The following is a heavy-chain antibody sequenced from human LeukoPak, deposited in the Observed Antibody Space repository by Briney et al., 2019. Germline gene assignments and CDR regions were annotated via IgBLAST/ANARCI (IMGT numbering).Heavy chain of an antibody. CDR3: AKRGYYYDSSGYYSRTYFDY. V-gene: IGHV3-30*18. Sequence: PGRSLRLSCVVSGFTFSSYGMHWVRQAPGRGLEWVXXXXXXXXNKYYADSVKGRFTISRDNSKNTLYLQMNSLRAEDTAVYYCAKRGYYYDSSGYYSRTYFDYWGQGTLVIVSS. J-gene: IGHJ4*02. CDR2: XXXXXXNK. D-gene: IGHD3-22*01. CDR1: GFTFSSYG.